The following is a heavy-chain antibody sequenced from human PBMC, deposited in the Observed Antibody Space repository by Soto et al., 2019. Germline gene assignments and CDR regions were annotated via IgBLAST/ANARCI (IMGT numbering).Heavy chain of an antibody. V-gene: IGHV3-33*01. D-gene: IGHD2-21*01. CDR2: IWYDGNNK. CDR3: ARGLHSLFDY. CDR1: GFTFSNYG. J-gene: IGHJ4*02. Sequence: GGSLRLSCAASGFTFSNYGMHWVRQAPGKGLERVAVIWYDGNNKYYADSVKGRFTISRDNSNNTLYVQMTSLRAEDTAVYYCARGLHSLFDYWGQGTLVTVS.